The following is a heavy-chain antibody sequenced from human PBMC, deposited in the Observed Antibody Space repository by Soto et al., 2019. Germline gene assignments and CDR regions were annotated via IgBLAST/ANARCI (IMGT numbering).Heavy chain of an antibody. D-gene: IGHD5-18*01. CDR1: GFTFSGSA. CDR2: IRSKANSYAT. Sequence: GGSLRLSCAASGFTFSGSAMHWVRQASGKGLEWVGRIRSKANSYATAYAASVKGRFTISRDDSKNTAYLQMNSLKTEDTAVYYCTSGPPTRGYSYGYLYYYYYGMDVWGQGTTVTVS. J-gene: IGHJ6*02. CDR3: TSGPPTRGYSYGYLYYYYYGMDV. V-gene: IGHV3-73*01.